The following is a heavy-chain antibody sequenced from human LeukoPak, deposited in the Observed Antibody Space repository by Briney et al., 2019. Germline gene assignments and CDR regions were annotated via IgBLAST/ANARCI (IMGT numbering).Heavy chain of an antibody. CDR1: GFTFSSYG. J-gene: IGHJ4*02. V-gene: IGHV3-33*01. Sequence: GRSLRLSCAASGFTFSSYGMHWVRQAPGKGVEWVAVIWYDGRDKYYADSVKGRFTISRDNSKNMLYLQMNSLRAEDTAMYYCARNFRSGSLDYWGQGTLVTVSS. D-gene: IGHD3-10*01. CDR3: ARNFRSGSLDY. CDR2: IWYDGRDK.